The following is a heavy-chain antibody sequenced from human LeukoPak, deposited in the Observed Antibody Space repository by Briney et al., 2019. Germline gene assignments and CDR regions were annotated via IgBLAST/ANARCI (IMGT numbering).Heavy chain of an antibody. CDR3: VRDVSRRIGMDV. CDR1: GFSFNSYT. CDR2: ISPVSSYT. Sequence: GGALRLSCLASGFSFNSYTMNCVREAPGKGLEWVSTISPVSSYTWYAESVKGRFTISRDNPKNSLYLQMDSLRAEDTAVYYCVRDVSRRIGMDVWGQGTTVSVSS. D-gene: IGHD2/OR15-2a*01. V-gene: IGHV3-21*01. J-gene: IGHJ6*02.